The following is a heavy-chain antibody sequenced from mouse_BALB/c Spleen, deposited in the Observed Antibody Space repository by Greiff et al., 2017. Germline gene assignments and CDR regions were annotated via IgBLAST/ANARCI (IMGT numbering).Heavy chain of an antibody. V-gene: IGHV2-6-7*01. Sequence: QVQLKQSGPGLVAPSQSLSITCTVSGFSLTGYGVNWVRQPPGKGLEWLGMIWGDGSTDYNSALKSRLSISKDNSKSQVFLKMNSLQTDDTARYYCARGGDRYGAWFAYWGQGTLVTVSA. CDR3: ARGGDRYGAWFAY. CDR1: GFSLTGYG. CDR2: IWGDGST. D-gene: IGHD2-14*01. J-gene: IGHJ3*01.